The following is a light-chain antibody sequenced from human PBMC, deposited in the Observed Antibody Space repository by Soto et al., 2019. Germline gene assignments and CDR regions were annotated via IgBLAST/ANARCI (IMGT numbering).Light chain of an antibody. CDR2: DSN. J-gene: IGLJ2*01. CDR3: ATWDSSLTGEV. V-gene: IGLV1-51*01. CDR1: SFNIGNNY. Sequence: QSVLTQPPSVSAAPGQKVTISCSGSSFNIGNNYVSWFQQLPGTAPKLLIYDSNKRPSGIPDRFSGSKSGTSATPDITGLQTGDEADYYCATWDSSLTGEVFGGGTKVTVL.